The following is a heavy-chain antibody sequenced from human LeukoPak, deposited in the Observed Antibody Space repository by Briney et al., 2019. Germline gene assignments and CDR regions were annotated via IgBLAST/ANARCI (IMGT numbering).Heavy chain of an antibody. CDR1: GYTFTSYG. D-gene: IGHD2-15*01. CDR2: INTNTGNP. J-gene: IGHJ4*02. V-gene: IGHV7-4-1*02. Sequence: GASVKVSCKASGYTFTSYGISWVRQAPGQGLEWMGWINTNTGNPTYAQGFAGRFVFSLDTSVSTAYLQISSLKAEDTAVYYCARGRGCSAGSCYSDYWGQGTLVTVSS. CDR3: ARGRGCSAGSCYSDY.